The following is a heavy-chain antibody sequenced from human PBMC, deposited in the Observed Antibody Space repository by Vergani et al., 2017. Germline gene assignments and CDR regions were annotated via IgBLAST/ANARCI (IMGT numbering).Heavy chain of an antibody. Sequence: QVQLVQSGAEVKKPGASVKVSCKASGYTFTGYYMHWVRQAPGQGLEWMGWINPNSGGTNYAQKFQGWVTMTRDTSISTAYMELSRLRSDDTAVYYCARDHPPNDYGDYPNWFDPWGQGTLVTVSS. J-gene: IGHJ5*02. CDR3: ARDHPPNDYGDYPNWFDP. CDR2: INPNSGGT. D-gene: IGHD4-17*01. V-gene: IGHV1-2*04. CDR1: GYTFTGYY.